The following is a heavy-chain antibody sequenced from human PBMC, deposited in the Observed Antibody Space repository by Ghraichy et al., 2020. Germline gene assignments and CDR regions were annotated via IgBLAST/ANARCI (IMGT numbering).Heavy chain of an antibody. CDR2: ISGSGGST. J-gene: IGHJ4*02. V-gene: IGHV3-23*01. Sequence: GESLNISCAASGFTFSSYAMSWVHQAPGKGLEWVSAISGSGGSTYYADSVKGRFTISRDNSKNTLYLQMNSLRAEDTAVYYCAKSGLRFLEWPVPTDYWGQGTLVTVSS. D-gene: IGHD3-3*01. CDR1: GFTFSSYA. CDR3: AKSGLRFLEWPVPTDY.